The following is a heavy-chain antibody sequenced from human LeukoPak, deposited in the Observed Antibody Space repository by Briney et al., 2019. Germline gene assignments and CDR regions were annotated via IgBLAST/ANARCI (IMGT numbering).Heavy chain of an antibody. V-gene: IGHV4-34*01. Sequence: PSETLSLTCAVYGGSFSVYYWSWIRQPPGKGLEWIGEINHSGSTNYNPSLKSRVTISVDTSKNQFSLKLSSVTAADTAVYYCARGLSGVAARPFDYWGQGTLVTVSS. CDR1: GGSFSVYY. CDR3: ARGLSGVAARPFDY. CDR2: INHSGST. D-gene: IGHD6-6*01. J-gene: IGHJ4*02.